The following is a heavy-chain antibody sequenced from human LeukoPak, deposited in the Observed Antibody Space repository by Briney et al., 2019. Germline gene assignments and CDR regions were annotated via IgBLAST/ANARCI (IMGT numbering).Heavy chain of an antibody. CDR1: GFIFNNYW. V-gene: IGHV3-7*03. CDR3: TRGDPDK. Sequence: GGSLRLSCAASGFIFNNYWMQWVRQAPGKGLEWVANINYGGNENYHVDSVKGRFSMSRDNVRNSLYLQMNSLRAEDTAVYYCTRGDPDKWGQGTLVIVSS. J-gene: IGHJ4*02. CDR2: INYGGNEN. D-gene: IGHD2-21*02.